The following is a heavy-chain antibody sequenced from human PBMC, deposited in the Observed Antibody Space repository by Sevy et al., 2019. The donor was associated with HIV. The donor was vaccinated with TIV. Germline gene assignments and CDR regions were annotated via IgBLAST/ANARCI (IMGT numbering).Heavy chain of an antibody. V-gene: IGHV3-30-3*01. CDR2: ISYDGSSK. D-gene: IGHD3-10*02. CDR1: GFTFSSHA. J-gene: IGHJ4*02. CDR3: SRDGGYSVNFLPSGY. Sequence: GGSLRLSCAASGFTFSSHAMHWVRQAPGKGLEWVAAISYDGSSKYYAYSVKGRFTISRDDSKNTLYLQMISLRAGDTAVYYCSRDGGYSVNFLPSGYWGQGTLVTVSS.